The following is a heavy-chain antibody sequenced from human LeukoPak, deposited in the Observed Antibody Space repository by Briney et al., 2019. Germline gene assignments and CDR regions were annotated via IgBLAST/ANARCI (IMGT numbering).Heavy chain of an antibody. CDR1: GGSIISGANY. D-gene: IGHD1-14*01. CDR3: ARAPSVDWYKFQL. V-gene: IGHV4-31*03. CDR2: IYSSGHT. J-gene: IGHJ1*01. Sequence: YPSQTLSLTCTVSGGSIISGANYWSWLRQRPGRGLEWIGYIYSSGHTYHNPSLRSRVFLSVDTSKRQLSLKLTSVTAADTAVYYCARAPSVDWYKFQLWGQGTLVTVSS.